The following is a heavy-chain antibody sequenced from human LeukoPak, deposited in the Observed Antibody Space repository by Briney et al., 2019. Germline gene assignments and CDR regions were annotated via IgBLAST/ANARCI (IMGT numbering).Heavy chain of an antibody. V-gene: IGHV3-30-3*01. D-gene: IGHD6-13*01. CDR1: GFTFSGYP. CDR2: ISYDGSNK. CDR3: ARDRAGTLDY. Sequence: GGSLRLSCAASGFTFSGYPIHWVRQAPGKGLEWVAVISYDGSNKYYADSVKGRFTISRDNSKNTLYLQMNSLRAEDTAVYYCARDRAGTLDYWGQGTLVTVSS. J-gene: IGHJ4*02.